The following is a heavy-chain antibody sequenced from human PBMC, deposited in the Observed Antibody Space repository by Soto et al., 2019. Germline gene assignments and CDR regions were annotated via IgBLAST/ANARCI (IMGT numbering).Heavy chain of an antibody. J-gene: IGHJ4*02. V-gene: IGHV1-46*01. CDR1: GYTFTSYY. CDR2: INPSGGST. Sequence: QVQLVQSGAEVKKPGASVKVSCKASGYTFTSYYMHWVRQAPGQGLEWMGIINPSGGSTSYAQKCQGRVTMTRDTSTSTVYMELSSLRSEDTAVYYCARDRGDYGDYDYWGQGTLVTVSS. CDR3: ARDRGDYGDYDY. D-gene: IGHD4-17*01.